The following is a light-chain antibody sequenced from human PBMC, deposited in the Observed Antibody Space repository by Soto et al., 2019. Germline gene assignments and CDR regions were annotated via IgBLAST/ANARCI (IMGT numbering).Light chain of an antibody. CDR2: GAS. J-gene: IGKJ1*01. CDR3: QQHSHWPPWT. CDR1: ENVRTF. V-gene: IGKV3-11*01. Sequence: VLTPSPATLSLSPGERATLSCRASENVRTFVDWYQQKPGQAPRLLIYGASNRATDIPARFSGSGSGTDFTLTISNLEPEDFAVYYGQQHSHWPPWTFGQGTKVDIK.